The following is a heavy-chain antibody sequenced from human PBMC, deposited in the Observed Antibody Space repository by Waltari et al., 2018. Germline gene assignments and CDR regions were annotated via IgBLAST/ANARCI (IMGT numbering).Heavy chain of an antibody. Sequence: QVQLVQSGAEAKKPGSSVRVSCRGSGGTFTSESVNWVRQAPGQGLEWMGRIMPDISETKYAVKFQGRITITADQSTGTVYMEVRSLRSDDTAVYYCAGGDGGYYYHKMDVWGQGTTVTVSS. CDR3: AGGDGGYYYHKMDV. CDR2: IMPDISET. V-gene: IGHV1-69*02. CDR1: GGTFTSES. D-gene: IGHD3-22*01. J-gene: IGHJ6*02.